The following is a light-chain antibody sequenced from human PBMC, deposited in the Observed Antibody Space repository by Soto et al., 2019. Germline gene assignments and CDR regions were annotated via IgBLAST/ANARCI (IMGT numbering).Light chain of an antibody. CDR2: AAS. V-gene: IGKV1-39*01. J-gene: IGKJ4*01. Sequence: DIQMTQSPSSLSASVGDRVTITCRASPSISSYLHWYPQKPGKAPKLLIYAASSLQSGVPSRFSGSGSGTDFTLTISSLQPEDFATYYCQQSYSTPSTFGGGTKVEIK. CDR1: PSISSY. CDR3: QQSYSTPST.